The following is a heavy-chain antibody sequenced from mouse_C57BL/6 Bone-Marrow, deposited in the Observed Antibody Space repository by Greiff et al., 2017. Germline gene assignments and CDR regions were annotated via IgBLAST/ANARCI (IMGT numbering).Heavy chain of an antibody. CDR2: IYPRSGNP. D-gene: IGHD1-1*01. Sequence: QVQLQQSGAELARPGASVKLSFKASGYTFTSYGISWVKQRTGQGLEWIGEIYPRSGNPYYNEKFKGKATLTADKSSSTAYMELRILTSRDSAVYFGARGGKYYGTPFDYWGQGTTRTVSS. J-gene: IGHJ2*01. CDR3: ARGGKYYGTPFDY. V-gene: IGHV1-81*01. CDR1: GYTFTSYG.